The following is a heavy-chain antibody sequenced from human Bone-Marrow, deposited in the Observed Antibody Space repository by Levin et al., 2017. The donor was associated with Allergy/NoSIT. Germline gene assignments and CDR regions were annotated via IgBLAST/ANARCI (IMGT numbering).Heavy chain of an antibody. CDR2: INPKSGAA. CDR1: SYTFVGYF. V-gene: IGHV1-2*06. Sequence: PVASVKVSCKTSSYTFVGYFIHWVRQAPGQGLEWMGRINPKSGAADSAQRFQGRVTMTRDTYKNTAYMELHSLTFDDTATYYCARGRGSTVFGLSGDFEYWGQGTLVTVPS. D-gene: IGHD3/OR15-3a*01. CDR3: ARGRGSTVFGLSGDFEY. J-gene: IGHJ4*01.